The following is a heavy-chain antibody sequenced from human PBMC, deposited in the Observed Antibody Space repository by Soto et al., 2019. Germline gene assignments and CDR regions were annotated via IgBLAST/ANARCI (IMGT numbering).Heavy chain of an antibody. CDR1: GGTFSSYA. V-gene: IGHV1-69*06. CDR3: ASVLSGYDRPYYYYYGMDV. CDR2: IIPIFGTA. D-gene: IGHD5-12*01. Sequence: SVKVSCKASGGTFSSYAISWVRQAPGRGLEWMGGIIPIFGTANYAQKFQGRVTITADKSTSTAYMELSSLRSEDTAVYYCASVLSGYDRPYYYYYGMDVWGQGTTVTVSS. J-gene: IGHJ6*02.